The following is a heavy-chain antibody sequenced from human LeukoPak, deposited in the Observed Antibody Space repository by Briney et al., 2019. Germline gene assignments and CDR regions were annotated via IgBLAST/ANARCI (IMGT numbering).Heavy chain of an antibody. CDR2: ISSSSRTI. D-gene: IGHD2-2*01. CDR3: ARDPRDGYCSSTRCYGALDI. J-gene: IGHJ3*02. CDR1: GFTFSSYS. V-gene: IGHV3-48*02. Sequence: PGGSLRLSCAASGFTFSSYSMNWVRQAPGKGLAWVSYISSSSRTIYYADSVKGRFTISRDNAKNSLYLQMNSLRDEDTAVYYCARDPRDGYCSSTRCYGALDIWGQGTMVTVSS.